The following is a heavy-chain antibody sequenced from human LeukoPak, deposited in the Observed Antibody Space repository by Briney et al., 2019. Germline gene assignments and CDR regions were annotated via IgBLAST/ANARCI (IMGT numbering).Heavy chain of an antibody. J-gene: IGHJ6*03. D-gene: IGHD1-26*01. V-gene: IGHV3-48*01. CDR2: ISSSSSTI. CDR1: GFTFSSYS. Sequence: GGSLRLSCAASGFTFSSYSMNWVRQAPGKGLEWVSYISSSSSTIYYADSAKGRFTISRDNAKNSLYLQMNSLRAEDTAVYYCARRIVGAAWGYMDVWGKGTTVTISS. CDR3: ARRIVGAAWGYMDV.